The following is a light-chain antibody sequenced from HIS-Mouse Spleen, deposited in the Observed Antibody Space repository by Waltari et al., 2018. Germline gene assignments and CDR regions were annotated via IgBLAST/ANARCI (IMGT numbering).Light chain of an antibody. V-gene: IGLV1-40*01. Sequence: QSVLTPPPSVSGAPGQRVTISCPGSRSNIGAGYAVPWYQQLPGTAPKLLIYGNSNRPSGVPDRFSGSKSGTSASLAITGLQAEDEADYYCQSYDSSLSGWVFGGGTKLTVL. J-gene: IGLJ3*02. CDR2: GNS. CDR3: QSYDSSLSGWV. CDR1: RSNIGAGYA.